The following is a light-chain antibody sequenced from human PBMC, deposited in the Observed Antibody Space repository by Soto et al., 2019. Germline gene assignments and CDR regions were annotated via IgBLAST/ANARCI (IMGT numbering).Light chain of an antibody. CDR1: QSVSSY. V-gene: IGKV3-11*01. J-gene: IGKJ3*01. CDR2: DAS. CDR3: QQRSNWPPFT. Sequence: EIVLTQSPATLSLSPGERATHSCRASQSVSSYLAWYQQKPGQAPRLLIYDASNRATGIPARFSGSGSGTDFTLTISILEPEDFAVYYCQQRSNWPPFTFGPGTKVDIK.